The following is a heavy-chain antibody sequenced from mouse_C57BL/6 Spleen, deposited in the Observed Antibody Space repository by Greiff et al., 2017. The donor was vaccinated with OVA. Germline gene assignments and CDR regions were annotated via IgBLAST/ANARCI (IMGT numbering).Heavy chain of an antibody. V-gene: IGHV5-4*01. CDR2: ISDGGSYT. J-gene: IGHJ4*01. D-gene: IGHD2-4*01. CDR1: GFTFSSYA. CDR3: AIDQDYDGEKDSHYAMDY. Sequence: EVQLVESGGGLVKPGGSLKLSCAASGFTFSSYAMSWVRQTPEKRLEWVATISDGGSYTYYPDNVKGRFTISRDNAKNNLYLQMSHLKSEDTAMYYCAIDQDYDGEKDSHYAMDYWGQGTSVTVSS.